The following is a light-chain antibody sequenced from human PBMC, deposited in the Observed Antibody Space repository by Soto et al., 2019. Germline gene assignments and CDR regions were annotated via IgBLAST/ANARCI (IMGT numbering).Light chain of an antibody. CDR2: GAS. CDR3: QQYGSSPLT. V-gene: IGKV3-20*01. CDR1: QSVISTY. J-gene: IGKJ4*01. Sequence: EILLTQSPGTLSLCPGERATLSCRASQSVISTYLAWYQQKPGQAPRLLIYGASNRATGITDRFTGSGSGTDFTLTISRLEPEDFAVYYCQQYGSSPLTFGGGTKVEIK.